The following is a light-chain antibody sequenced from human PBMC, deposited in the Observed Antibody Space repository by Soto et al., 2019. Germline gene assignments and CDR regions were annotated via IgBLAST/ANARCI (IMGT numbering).Light chain of an antibody. J-gene: IGLJ2*01. V-gene: IGLV1-51*01. Sequence: QSVLTQPPSVSAAPGQKVTISCSGSSSNIGNNYASWYQQLPGTAPKLLIYDSNKRPSGIPDRFSGSKSGTSATLGITGLQTGDEAGYYCGTWDNSLSAVVFGGGTKLTVL. CDR3: GTWDNSLSAVV. CDR1: SSNIGNNY. CDR2: DSN.